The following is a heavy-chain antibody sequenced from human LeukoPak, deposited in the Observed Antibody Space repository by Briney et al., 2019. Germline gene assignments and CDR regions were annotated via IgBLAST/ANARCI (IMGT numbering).Heavy chain of an antibody. Sequence: ASLKVSYKASGYTFTRYYTHWVRQAPIQGLERNGWINPNSGGTNYAMKFQGRVTTARHTSLSTAYMELSRLRSDDTAVYYCARGSGWYPPHDDCGPGTLVTVSS. CDR2: INPNSGGT. V-gene: IGHV1-2*02. CDR3: ARGSGWYPPHDD. CDR1: GYTFTRYY. D-gene: IGHD6-19*01. J-gene: IGHJ4*03.